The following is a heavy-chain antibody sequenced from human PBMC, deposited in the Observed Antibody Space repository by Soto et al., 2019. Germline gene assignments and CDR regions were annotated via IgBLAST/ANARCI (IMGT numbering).Heavy chain of an antibody. J-gene: IGHJ6*02. Sequence: GGSLRLSCAASGFTFSSYAMSWVRQAPGKGLEWVSAISGSGGSTYYADSVKGRFTISRDNSKNTLYLQMNSLRAEDTAVYYCAKIGGYCTNGVCWPWSGNYYYYGMDVWGQGTTVTVSS. V-gene: IGHV3-23*01. D-gene: IGHD2-8*01. CDR2: ISGSGGST. CDR1: GFTFSSYA. CDR3: AKIGGYCTNGVCWPWSGNYYYYGMDV.